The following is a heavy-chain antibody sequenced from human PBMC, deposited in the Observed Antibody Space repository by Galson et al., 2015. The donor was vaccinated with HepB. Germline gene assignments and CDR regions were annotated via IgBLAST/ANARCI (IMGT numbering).Heavy chain of an antibody. Sequence: SLRLSCAASGFTFSNAWMSWVRQAPGKGLEWVGRIKSKTDGGTTDYAAPVKGRFTISRDDSKNTLYLQMNSLKTEDTAVYYCRTGGEALERYFDYWGQGTLVTVSS. CDR2: IKSKTDGGTT. V-gene: IGHV3-15*01. CDR3: RTGGEALERYFDY. D-gene: IGHD3-3*01. J-gene: IGHJ4*02. CDR1: GFTFSNAW.